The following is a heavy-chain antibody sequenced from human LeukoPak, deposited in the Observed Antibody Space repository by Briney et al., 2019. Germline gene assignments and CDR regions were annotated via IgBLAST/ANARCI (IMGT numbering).Heavy chain of an antibody. V-gene: IGHV3-7*01. CDR1: GFAFSDFW. CDR3: ATSHDSAGND. J-gene: IGHJ4*02. D-gene: IGHD2-15*01. CDR2: IRHDGNAK. Sequence: WGSLRLSCAASGFAFSDFWMSWVRQAPGKGLEWVANIRHDGNAKNYVPSVRGRFTISRDNAKNSLYLQMNSLTVEDTAVYYCATSHDSAGNDWGQGTLVTVSS.